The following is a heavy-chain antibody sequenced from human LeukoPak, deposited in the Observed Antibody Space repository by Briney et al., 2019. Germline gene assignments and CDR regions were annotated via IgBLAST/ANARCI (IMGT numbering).Heavy chain of an antibody. D-gene: IGHD6-13*01. V-gene: IGHV4-34*01. Sequence: SETLSLTCAVYGGSFSGYYWSWIRQPPGKGLEWIGEINHSGSTNYNPSLKSRVTISVDTSKNQFSLKLSSVTAADTAVYYCARRHSSSWYRDYYYYYYMDVWGKGTTVTVSS. J-gene: IGHJ6*03. CDR3: ARRHSSSWYRDYYYYYYMDV. CDR1: GGSFSGYY. CDR2: INHSGST.